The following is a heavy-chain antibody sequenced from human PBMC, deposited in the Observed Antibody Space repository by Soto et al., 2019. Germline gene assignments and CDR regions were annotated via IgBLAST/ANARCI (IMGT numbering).Heavy chain of an antibody. D-gene: IGHD3-10*02. J-gene: IGHJ6*02. CDR1: GGSISSGDYY. CDR2: IYYSGST. Sequence: LSLTCTVSGGSISSGDYYWSWIRQPPGKGLEWIGYIYYSGSTYYNPSLKSRVTISVDTSKNQFSLKLSSVTAADTAVYYCARDVLRIAPLLGCYYYYGMDVWGQGTTVTVSS. CDR3: ARDVLRIAPLLGCYYYYGMDV. V-gene: IGHV4-30-4*01.